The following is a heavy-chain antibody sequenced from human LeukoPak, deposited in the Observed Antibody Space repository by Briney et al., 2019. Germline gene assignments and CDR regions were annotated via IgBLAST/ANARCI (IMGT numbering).Heavy chain of an antibody. Sequence: SQTLSLTCTVSGGSISSGDYYWSWIRQPPGKGLEWIGYIYYSGSTYYNPSLKSRVTISVDTSKNQFSLKLSSVTAADTAVYYCARSSGYCSGGSCYSRWFDPWGQGTLATVSS. CDR3: ARSSGYCSGGSCYSRWFDP. J-gene: IGHJ5*02. CDR2: IYYSGST. CDR1: GGSISSGDYY. D-gene: IGHD2-15*01. V-gene: IGHV4-30-4*01.